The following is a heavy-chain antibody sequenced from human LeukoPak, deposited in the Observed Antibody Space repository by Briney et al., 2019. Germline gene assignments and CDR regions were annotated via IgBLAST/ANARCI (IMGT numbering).Heavy chain of an antibody. CDR1: GGSISGSSYY. V-gene: IGHV4-39*01. J-gene: IGHJ4*02. D-gene: IGHD4-17*01. CDR2: IYYSGST. CDR3: ARGDDYGDSLDY. Sequence: SETLSLTCTVSGGSISGSSYYWGWIRQPPGKGLEWIGSIYYSGSTYYNPSLKSRVTISVDTSKNQFSLKLSSVTAADTAVYYCARGDDYGDSLDYWGQGTLVTVSS.